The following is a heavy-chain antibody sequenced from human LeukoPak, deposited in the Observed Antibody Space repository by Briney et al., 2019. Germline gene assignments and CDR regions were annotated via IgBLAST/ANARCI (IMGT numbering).Heavy chain of an antibody. CDR2: ISGSGGST. Sequence: GGSLRLSCAASGFTFSSYAMSWVRQAPGKGLEWVSAISGSGGSTYYADSVKGRFTISRDNSKNTLYLQMNSLRAEDTAVYYCARDLDSSGFYPRGYFDYWGQGTLVTVSS. J-gene: IGHJ4*02. V-gene: IGHV3-23*01. CDR3: ARDLDSSGFYPRGYFDY. CDR1: GFTFSSYA. D-gene: IGHD3-22*01.